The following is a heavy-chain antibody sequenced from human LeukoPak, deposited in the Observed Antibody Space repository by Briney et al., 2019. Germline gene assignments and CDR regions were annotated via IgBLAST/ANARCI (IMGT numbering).Heavy chain of an antibody. CDR3: AKDLTLVLLWFGELDY. V-gene: IGHV3-30*02. Sequence: GGSLRLSCAASGFTFSSYGMHWVRQAPGKGLQWVAFIRYDGSDKYYADSVKGRFTISRDNSKNTLYLQMNSLRAEDTAVYYCAKDLTLVLLWFGELDYWGQGTLVTVSS. CDR2: IRYDGSDK. D-gene: IGHD3-10*01. J-gene: IGHJ4*02. CDR1: GFTFSSYG.